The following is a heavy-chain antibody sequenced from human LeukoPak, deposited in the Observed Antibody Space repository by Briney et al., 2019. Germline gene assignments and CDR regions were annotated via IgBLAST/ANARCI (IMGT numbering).Heavy chain of an antibody. CDR2: IRSKAYGGTT. CDR1: GFIFGDYA. Sequence: PGGSLRLSCTASGFIFGDYAMSWFRQAPGKGLEWVGCIRSKAYGGTTEYAASVTGRFTISRDDSKSIAYLQMNSLKTEDTAMYYCSRGGMIVVVITADDAFDMWGQGTMVTVSS. CDR3: SRGGMIVVVITADDAFDM. J-gene: IGHJ3*02. D-gene: IGHD3-22*01. V-gene: IGHV3-49*03.